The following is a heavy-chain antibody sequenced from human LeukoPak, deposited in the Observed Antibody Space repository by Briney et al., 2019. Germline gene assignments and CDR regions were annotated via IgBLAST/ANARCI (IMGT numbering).Heavy chain of an antibody. CDR2: ISGSGGST. V-gene: IGHV3-23*01. J-gene: IGHJ4*02. D-gene: IGHD5-24*01. Sequence: GGSLRLSCAASGFTFSSYAMSWVRQAPGKGLEWVSAISGSGGSTSYAASVKGRFTISRDNSKNTLYLQMSSLRAEDTAVYYCAKAEMASTTFYYFDYWGQGTLVTVSS. CDR3: AKAEMASTTFYYFDY. CDR1: GFTFSSYA.